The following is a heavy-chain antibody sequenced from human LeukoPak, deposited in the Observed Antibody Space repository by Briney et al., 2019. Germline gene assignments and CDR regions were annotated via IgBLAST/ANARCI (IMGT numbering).Heavy chain of an antibody. V-gene: IGHV3-64*01. CDR2: ISSNGDST. D-gene: IGHD3-10*01. J-gene: IGHJ6*02. CDR3: ARARMPSGDLYYYGMDV. Sequence: EGSLRLSCAASGFTFSRYAVHWVRQAPGKGLEYVSAISSNGDSTYYANSVKGRFTISRDNSKNTLYLQMGSLRPEDMAVYYCARARMPSGDLYYYGMDVWGQGTTVTVSS. CDR1: GFTFSRYA.